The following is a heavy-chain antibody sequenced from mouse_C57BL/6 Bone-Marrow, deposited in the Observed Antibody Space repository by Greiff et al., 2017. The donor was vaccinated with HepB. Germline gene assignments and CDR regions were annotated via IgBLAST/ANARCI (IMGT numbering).Heavy chain of an antibody. V-gene: IGHV1-82*01. J-gene: IGHJ1*03. CDR3: GRVVKSRYYGSSYGYFDV. Sequence: VQPVESGPELVKPGASVKISCKASGYAFSSSWMNWVKQRPGKGLEWIGRIYPGDGDTNYNGKFKGKATLTADKSSSTAYMQLCSLTSEDSAVYCCGRVVKSRYYGSSYGYFDVWGTGTTVTVSS. D-gene: IGHD1-1*01. CDR1: GYAFSSSW. CDR2: IYPGDGDT.